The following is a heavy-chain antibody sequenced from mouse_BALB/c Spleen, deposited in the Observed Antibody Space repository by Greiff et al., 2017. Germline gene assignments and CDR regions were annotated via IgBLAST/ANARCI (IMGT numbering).Heavy chain of an antibody. D-gene: IGHD1-1*01. CDR2: INPSSGYT. V-gene: IGHV1-4*01. J-gene: IGHJ1*01. CDR1: GYTFTSYT. Sequence: VQLHQSGAELARPGASVKMSCKASGYTFTSYTMHWVKQRPGQGLEWIGYINPSSGYTNYNQKFKDKATLTADKSSSTAYMQLSSLTSEDSAVYYCASYGSSFYWYFDVWGAGTTVTVSS. CDR3: ASYGSSFYWYFDV.